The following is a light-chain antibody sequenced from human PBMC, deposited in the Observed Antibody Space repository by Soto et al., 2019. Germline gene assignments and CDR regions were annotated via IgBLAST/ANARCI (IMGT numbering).Light chain of an antibody. V-gene: IGKV3-15*01. CDR1: QSVSSN. CDR2: GAS. CDR3: QQYNNWPPWT. J-gene: IGKJ1*01. Sequence: EIVMTQSPATLSVSPGERATLSCRASQSVSSNLAWYQQKPGQAPRLLIYGASTRATGIPARFSGSGSGTELTLTISSLQSQDFACYYCQQYNNWPPWTFGQGTKVEIK.